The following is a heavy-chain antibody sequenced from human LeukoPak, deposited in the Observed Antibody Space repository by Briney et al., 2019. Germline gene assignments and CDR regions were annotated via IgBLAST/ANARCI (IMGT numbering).Heavy chain of an antibody. CDR2: FSGSAETT. Sequence: PGGSLRLSCAASGFIFSSYAMSWVRQAPGKGLEWVSAFSGSAETTYYADSVKGRFTISRDNSKNTLYLQMNSLRAEDTAVYYCAKAGAIKFDFWGQGILVTVSS. D-gene: IGHD1-26*01. CDR3: AKAGAIKFDF. J-gene: IGHJ4*02. V-gene: IGHV3-23*01. CDR1: GFIFSSYA.